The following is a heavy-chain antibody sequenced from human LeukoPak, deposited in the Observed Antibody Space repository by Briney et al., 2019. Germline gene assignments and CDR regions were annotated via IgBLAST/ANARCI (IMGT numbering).Heavy chain of an antibody. J-gene: IGHJ6*03. CDR1: GFTFSTYN. D-gene: IGHD2-15*01. V-gene: IGHV3-30*02. Sequence: PGGSLRLSCAASGFTFSTYNMNWVRQAPGKGLEWVAFIRYDGSNKYYADSVKGRFTISRDNSKNTLYLQMNSLRAEDTAVYYCAKEAPLYCSGGSCGYYYYYYMDVWGKGTTVTVSS. CDR3: AKEAPLYCSGGSCGYYYYYYMDV. CDR2: IRYDGSNK.